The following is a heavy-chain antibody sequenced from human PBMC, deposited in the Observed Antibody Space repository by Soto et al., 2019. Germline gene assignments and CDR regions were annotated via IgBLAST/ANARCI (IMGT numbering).Heavy chain of an antibody. V-gene: IGHV1-69*04. D-gene: IGHD3-9*01. CDR1: GGTFSSYT. J-gene: IGHJ5*02. CDR3: ARDSVDWFQFDP. Sequence: SVKVSCKASGGTFSSYTISWVRQAPGQGLEWMGRIIPILDIANYARKFQGRVTITADKSTSTAYMELSSLRSEDTAVYYCARDSVDWFQFDPWGQGTLVTVSS. CDR2: IIPILDIA.